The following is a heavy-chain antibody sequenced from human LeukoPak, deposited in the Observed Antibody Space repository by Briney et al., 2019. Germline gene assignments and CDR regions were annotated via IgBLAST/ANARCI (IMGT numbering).Heavy chain of an antibody. D-gene: IGHD5-12*01. V-gene: IGHV1-8*01. CDR3: ARGDKWLRTWRY. CDR1: GYTFTSYD. J-gene: IGHJ4*02. CDR2: MNPNSGNT. Sequence: ASVKVSCKASGYTFTSYDINWVRQATGQGLGWMGWMNPNSGNTGYAQKFQGRVTMTRNTSISTAYMELSSLRSEDTAVYYCARGDKWLRTWRYWGQGTLVTVSS.